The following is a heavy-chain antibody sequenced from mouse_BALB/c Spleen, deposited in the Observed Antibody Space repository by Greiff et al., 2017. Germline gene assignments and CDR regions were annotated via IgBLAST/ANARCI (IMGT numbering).Heavy chain of an antibody. D-gene: IGHD2-4*01. J-gene: IGHJ4*01. CDR2: IRSKSNNYAT. V-gene: IGHV10-1*02. CDR3: VRLGDYPYYAIDY. CDR1: GFTFNTYA. Sequence: EVQLQESGGGLVQPKGSLKLSCAASGFTFNTYAMNWVRQAPGKGLEWVARIRSKSNNYATYYADSVKDRFTISRDDSQSMLYLQMNNLKTEDTAMYYCVRLGDYPYYAIDYWGQGTSVTVSS.